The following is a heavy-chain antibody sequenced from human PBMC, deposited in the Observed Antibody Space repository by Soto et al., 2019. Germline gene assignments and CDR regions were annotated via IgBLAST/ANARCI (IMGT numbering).Heavy chain of an antibody. V-gene: IGHV3-23*01. CDR2: ISGSGGST. CDR3: AKDALLLWFGELNVRQTNLRTDAFDI. D-gene: IGHD3-10*01. J-gene: IGHJ3*02. Sequence: PGGSLRLSCAASGFTFSSYAMSWVRQAPGKGLEWVSAISGSGGSTYYADSVKGRFTISRDNSKNTLYLQMNSLRAEDTAVYYCAKDALLLWFGELNVRQTNLRTDAFDIWGQGTMVTVSS. CDR1: GFTFSSYA.